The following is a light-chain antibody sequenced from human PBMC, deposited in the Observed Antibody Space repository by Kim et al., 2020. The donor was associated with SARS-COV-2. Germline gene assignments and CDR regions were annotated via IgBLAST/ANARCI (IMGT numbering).Light chain of an antibody. V-gene: IGKV3-11*01. CDR3: QQRYSWPPLT. Sequence: VLTQSPATLSLSPGERATLSCRTSQSVSHHLAWYQQKRGQAPRLLIYDASNRATGIPDRFSGSGSGTDFNLTIHSLEPEDSAVYYCQQRYSWPPLTFGGGTKVDIK. CDR1: QSVSHH. J-gene: IGKJ4*01. CDR2: DAS.